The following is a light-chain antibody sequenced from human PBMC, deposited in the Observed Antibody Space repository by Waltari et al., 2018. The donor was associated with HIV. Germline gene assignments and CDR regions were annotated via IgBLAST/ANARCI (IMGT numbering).Light chain of an antibody. Sequence: QSALIQPPSVSGSPGQSIPISCTAPPAAVGGYYYASWYQHHPGKAPKVLIYEVDNRPSGVSYRFSGSKSGNTASLTISGLQAEDEADYYCSSYRSYNTVVFGGGTKLTVL. CDR3: SSYRSYNTVV. CDR1: PAAVGGYYY. CDR2: EVD. V-gene: IGLV2-14*01. J-gene: IGLJ2*01.